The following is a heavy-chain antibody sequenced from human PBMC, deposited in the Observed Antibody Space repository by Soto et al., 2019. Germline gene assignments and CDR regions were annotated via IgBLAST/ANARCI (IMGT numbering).Heavy chain of an antibody. CDR1: GFIFNDYA. Sequence: GGSLRLSCAASGFIFNDYAMTWVRQTLGKGLEWVSAITSSGSSTYFADSLKGRITISRDNSKNTLSLQMDSLRVEDTAIYYCAKGVEGYVVSSFDSWGQGA. CDR2: ITSSGSST. CDR3: AKGVEGYVVSSFDS. D-gene: IGHD5-12*01. V-gene: IGHV3-23*01. J-gene: IGHJ4*02.